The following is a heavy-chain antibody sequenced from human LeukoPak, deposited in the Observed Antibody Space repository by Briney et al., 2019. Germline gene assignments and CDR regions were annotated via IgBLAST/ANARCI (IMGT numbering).Heavy chain of an antibody. CDR2: INWDGGST. CDR3: AKDLGKVIAAAGTSGFDS. CDR1: GFNFDDYT. Sequence: GSLRLSCAASGFNFDDYTMHWVRQIPGKSLEWVSLINWDGGSTFYADSVKGRFTISRDTRKNFLYLQMISLRTEDTALYYCAKDLGKVIAAAGTSGFDSWGRGTLATVSS. D-gene: IGHD6-13*01. V-gene: IGHV3-43*01. J-gene: IGHJ4*01.